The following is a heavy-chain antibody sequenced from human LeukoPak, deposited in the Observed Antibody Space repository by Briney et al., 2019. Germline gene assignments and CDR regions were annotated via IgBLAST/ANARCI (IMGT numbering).Heavy chain of an antibody. J-gene: IGHJ4*02. Sequence: SETLSLTCTVSGGSVSSGSYYWSWIRQPPGKGLEWIGYIYYSGSTNYNPSLKSRVTISVDTSKNQFSLKLSSVTAADTAVYYCARGGGSYYYFDYWGQGTLVTVSS. CDR1: GGSVSSGSYY. V-gene: IGHV4-61*01. CDR2: IYYSGST. CDR3: ARGGGSYYYFDY. D-gene: IGHD1-26*01.